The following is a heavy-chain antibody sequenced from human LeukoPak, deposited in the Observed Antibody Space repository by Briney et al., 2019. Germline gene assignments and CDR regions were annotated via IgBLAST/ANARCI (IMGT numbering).Heavy chain of an antibody. CDR3: ATAPPPVLRFLEWLSTFDY. CDR2: FDPEDGET. V-gene: IGHV1-24*01. J-gene: IGHJ4*02. CDR1: GYTLTELS. Sequence: ASVKVSCKVSGYTLTELSMHWVRQAPGKGLEWMGGFDPEDGETIYAQKFQGRVTMTEDTSTDTAYMELCSLRSEDTAVYYCATAPPPVLRFLEWLSTFDYWGQGTLVTVSS. D-gene: IGHD3-3*01.